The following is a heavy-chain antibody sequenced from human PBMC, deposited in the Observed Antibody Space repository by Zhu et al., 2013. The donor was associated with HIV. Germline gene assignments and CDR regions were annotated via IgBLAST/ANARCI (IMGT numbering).Heavy chain of an antibody. D-gene: IGHD5-18*01. CDR3: ARGKVDTAMVFDY. J-gene: IGHJ4*02. V-gene: IGHV4-59*01. Sequence: QVQLQESGPGLVKPSETLSLTCTVSGGSISSYYWSWIRQPPGKGLEWIGYIYYSGSTNYNPSLKSRVTISVDTSKNQFSLKLSSVTAADTAVYYCARGKVDTAMVFDYWGQGTLVTVSS. CDR1: GGSISSYY. CDR2: IYYSGST.